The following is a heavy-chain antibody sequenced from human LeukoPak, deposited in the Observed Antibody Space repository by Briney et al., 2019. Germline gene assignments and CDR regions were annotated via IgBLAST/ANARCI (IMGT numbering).Heavy chain of an antibody. V-gene: IGHV3-23*01. CDR3: AKGNGDFDH. D-gene: IGHD2-8*01. CDR2: ISAVGGNT. J-gene: IGHJ4*02. Sequence: GGSLRLSRAASGFTFRNYAMNWVRQAPGRGLQWVSSISAVGGNTYYADSVKGRYTISRDDSKNTLYLQMNSLRAEDTAVYFCAKGNGDFDHWGQGTLVTVST. CDR1: GFTFRNYA.